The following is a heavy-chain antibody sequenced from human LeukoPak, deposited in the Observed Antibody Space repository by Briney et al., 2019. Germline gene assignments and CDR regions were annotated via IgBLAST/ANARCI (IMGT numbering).Heavy chain of an antibody. Sequence: GASVKVSCKASGYTFTSYEINWVRQATGQGLEWMGWMNPNSGNTGYAQKFQGRVTITRNTSISTAYMELSSLRSEDTAVYYCARGRRGHIAVAGPYYYYYMDVWGKGTTVTVSS. D-gene: IGHD6-19*01. J-gene: IGHJ6*03. CDR3: ARGRRGHIAVAGPYYYYYMDV. V-gene: IGHV1-8*03. CDR2: MNPNSGNT. CDR1: GYTFTSYE.